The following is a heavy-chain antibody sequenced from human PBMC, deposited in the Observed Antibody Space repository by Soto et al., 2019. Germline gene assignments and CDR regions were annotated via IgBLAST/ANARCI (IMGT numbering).Heavy chain of an antibody. J-gene: IGHJ4*02. CDR3: AKGITRSCSSTSCYQPFDY. Sequence: EVQLLESGGGLVQPGGSLRLSCAASGFTFSSYAMSWVRHAPVKGLEWVSAISGSGGSTYYADSVKGRFTIYRDNSKNKLYLQMNSLRAEDTAVYYCAKGITRSCSSTSCYQPFDYWGQGTLVTVSS. D-gene: IGHD2-2*01. CDR1: GFTFSSYA. V-gene: IGHV3-23*01. CDR2: ISGSGGST.